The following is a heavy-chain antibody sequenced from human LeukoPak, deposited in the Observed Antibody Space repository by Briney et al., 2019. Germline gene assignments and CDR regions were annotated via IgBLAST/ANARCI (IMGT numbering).Heavy chain of an antibody. Sequence: SVKVSCKVSGGTFSSYPISWVRQAPGQGLEWMGEITPIFGEAQNAEKFQGRVTITADEPTSTVYMGLTSLRLDDTAMYYCARNSRVASTSGLNYWGQGTLVTVSS. CDR2: ITPIFGEA. V-gene: IGHV1-69*01. D-gene: IGHD5-12*01. CDR1: GGTFSSYP. J-gene: IGHJ4*02. CDR3: ARNSRVASTSGLNY.